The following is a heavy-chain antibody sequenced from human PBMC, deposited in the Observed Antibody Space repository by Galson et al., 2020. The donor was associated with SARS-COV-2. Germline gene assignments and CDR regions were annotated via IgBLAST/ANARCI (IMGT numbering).Heavy chain of an antibody. J-gene: IGHJ6*02. V-gene: IGHV1-18*01. D-gene: IGHD2-15*01. CDR2: ISAYNGNT. Sequence: ASVKVSCKASGYTFTSYGISWVRQAPGQGLEWMGWISAYNGNTNYAQKLQGRVTMTTDTSTSTAYMELRRLRSDDTAVYYCARDAANYYYYGMDVWGQGTTVTVSS. CDR1: GYTFTSYG. CDR3: ARDAANYYYYGMDV.